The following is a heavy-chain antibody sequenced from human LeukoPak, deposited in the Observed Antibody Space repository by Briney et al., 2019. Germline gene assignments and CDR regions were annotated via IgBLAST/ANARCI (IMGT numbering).Heavy chain of an antibody. Sequence: ASVKVSCKASGYTFTDYYMHWVRQAPGQGLEWMGWINPNSGGTNYAQKFQGRVTMTRDTSISTAYMELSRLRSDDTAVYYCARVAARYSSSWYEDYWGQGTLVTVSS. D-gene: IGHD6-13*01. CDR3: ARVAARYSSSWYEDY. CDR2: INPNSGGT. J-gene: IGHJ4*02. CDR1: GYTFTDYY. V-gene: IGHV1-2*02.